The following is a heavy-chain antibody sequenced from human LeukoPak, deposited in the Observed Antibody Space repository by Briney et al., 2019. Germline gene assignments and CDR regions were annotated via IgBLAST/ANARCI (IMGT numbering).Heavy chain of an antibody. CDR3: ARATSYDFWSGYPYCFDY. J-gene: IGHJ4*02. D-gene: IGHD3-3*01. Sequence: GASVKVSCKASGYTFTSYGISWVRQAPGQGLEWMGWISAYNGNTNYAQKLQGRVTMTTDTSTSTAYMELRSLRSDDTAVYYCARATSYDFWSGYPYCFDYWGQGTLVTVSS. CDR1: GYTFTSYG. V-gene: IGHV1-18*01. CDR2: ISAYNGNT.